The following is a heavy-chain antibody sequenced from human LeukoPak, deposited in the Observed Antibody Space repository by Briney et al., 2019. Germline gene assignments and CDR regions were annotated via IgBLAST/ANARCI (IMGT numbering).Heavy chain of an antibody. D-gene: IGHD1-20*01. V-gene: IGHV3-30*02. J-gene: IGHJ4*02. CDR2: IRYDGSNK. CDR1: GFTFSSYG. Sequence: GGSLRLSCAASGFTFSSYGMHWVRQAPGKGLEWVAFIRYDGSNKYYADSVKGRFTISRDNSKNTLYLQMNSLRAEDTAVYYCAKDHNSINGTEYFDYWGRGTLVTVSS. CDR3: AKDHNSINGTEYFDY.